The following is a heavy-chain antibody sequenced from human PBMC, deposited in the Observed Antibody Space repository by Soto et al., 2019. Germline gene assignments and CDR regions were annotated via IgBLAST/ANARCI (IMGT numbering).Heavy chain of an antibody. J-gene: IGHJ2*01. Sequence: QVQLVQSGAEVKKPGSSVKVSCKASGGTFNSYAISWVRQAPGQGLEWMGGIIPIFGTANYAQKFQGRVTXTXDXXTRTAYMELSSLRSEDTAVYYCARGGYCSGGSCYPHWDFDLWGRGTLVTVSS. V-gene: IGHV1-69*05. CDR2: IIPIFGTA. D-gene: IGHD2-15*01. CDR3: ARGGYCSGGSCYPHWDFDL. CDR1: GGTFNSYA.